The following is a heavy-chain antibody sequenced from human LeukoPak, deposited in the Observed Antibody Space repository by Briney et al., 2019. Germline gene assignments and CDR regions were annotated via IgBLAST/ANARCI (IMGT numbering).Heavy chain of an antibody. CDR2: ISSNGGST. V-gene: IGHV3-64*01. CDR1: GFTFSSYA. D-gene: IGHD3-3*01. J-gene: IGHJ4*02. Sequence: PGGSLRLSCAASGFTFSSYAMHWVRQAPGKGLEYVSAISSNGGSTYYANSVKGRFTISRDNPKNTLYLQMGSLRAEDMAVYYCARSAFNRYDFWSGYQDYWGQGTLVTVSS. CDR3: ARSAFNRYDFWSGYQDY.